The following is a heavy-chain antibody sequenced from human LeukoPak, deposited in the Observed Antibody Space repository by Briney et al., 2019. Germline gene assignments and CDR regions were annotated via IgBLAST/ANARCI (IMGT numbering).Heavy chain of an antibody. CDR3: VRMYYDFWSSVRDAFDN. D-gene: IGHD3-3*01. Sequence: SETLSLTCTVSGGSISSYYWSWIRQPAGKGLEWIGRIYTSGSTNYNPSLKSRVTMSVDTSKNQFSLKLSSVTAADTAVYYCVRMYYDFWSSVRDAFDNWGQGTMVTVSS. CDR2: IYTSGST. J-gene: IGHJ3*02. V-gene: IGHV4-4*07. CDR1: GGSISSYY.